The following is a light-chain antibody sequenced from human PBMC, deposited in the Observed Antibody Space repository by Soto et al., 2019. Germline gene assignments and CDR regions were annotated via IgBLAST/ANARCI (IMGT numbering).Light chain of an antibody. CDR3: AAWDDSLNGRV. Sequence: QSVLTQPPSASGTPGQRVTISCPGSNSNIGSNTVNWYQQLPGTAPKLLIYYDNLRPSGVPDRISGSKSGTSASLAISGLQSDDEADYYCAAWDDSLNGRVFGTGTKLTVL. CDR2: YDN. CDR1: NSNIGSNT. V-gene: IGLV1-44*01. J-gene: IGLJ1*01.